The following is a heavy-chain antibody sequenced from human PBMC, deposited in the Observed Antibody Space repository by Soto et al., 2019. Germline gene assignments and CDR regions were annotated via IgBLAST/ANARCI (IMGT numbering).Heavy chain of an antibody. Sequence: VGSLRLSCEASGFTFSRVSMNWVRQVPGKGLEGVASISSASSETWYADSVKGRFIISRDNSQNSLFLQMNTLRPEDSAIYYGARVAYWGPGTQVTVSS. V-gene: IGHV3-21*01. CDR1: GFTFSRVS. CDR2: ISSASSET. J-gene: IGHJ4*02. CDR3: ARVAY.